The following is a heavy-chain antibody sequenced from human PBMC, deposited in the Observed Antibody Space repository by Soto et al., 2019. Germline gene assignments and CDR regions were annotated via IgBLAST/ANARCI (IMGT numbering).Heavy chain of an antibody. CDR1: GFTFSSYG. J-gene: IGHJ4*02. CDR2: ISYDGSNK. Sequence: PGGSLRLSCAASGFTFSSYGMHWVRQAPGKGLEWVAVISYDGSNKYYADSVKGRFTISRDNSKNTLYLQMNSLRAEDTAVYYCAKSVYYDSSGWGQGTLVTVSS. V-gene: IGHV3-30*18. D-gene: IGHD3-22*01. CDR3: AKSVYYDSSG.